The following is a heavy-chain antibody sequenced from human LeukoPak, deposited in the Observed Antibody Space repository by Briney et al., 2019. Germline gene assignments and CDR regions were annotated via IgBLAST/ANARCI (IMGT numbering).Heavy chain of an antibody. CDR3: AKEGTYGATVTTGVGYYFDY. CDR1: GFTFSSYG. J-gene: IGHJ4*02. Sequence: GGSLRLSCAASGFTFSSYGMHWVRQAPGKGLEWVAVISYDGSNKYYADSVKGRFTISRDNSKNTLYLQMNSLRAEDTAVYYCAKEGTYGATVTTGVGYYFDYWGQGTLVTVSS. CDR2: ISYDGSNK. V-gene: IGHV3-30*18. D-gene: IGHD4-17*01.